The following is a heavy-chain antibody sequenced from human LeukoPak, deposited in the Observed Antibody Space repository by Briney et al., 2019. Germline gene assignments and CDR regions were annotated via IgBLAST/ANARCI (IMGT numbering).Heavy chain of an antibody. V-gene: IGHV2-70*11. CDR1: GFSLRTSGMC. D-gene: IGHD4-17*01. CDR3: ARDGDYGYYFDY. Sequence: SGPALVNPTQPLTLTCTFSGFSLRTSGMCVSWIRQPPGKALEWLARIDWDDDKYYSTSLKTRLTISKDTSKNQVVLTMTNMDPVDTATYYCARDGDYGYYFDYWGQGTLVTVSS. CDR2: IDWDDDK. J-gene: IGHJ4*02.